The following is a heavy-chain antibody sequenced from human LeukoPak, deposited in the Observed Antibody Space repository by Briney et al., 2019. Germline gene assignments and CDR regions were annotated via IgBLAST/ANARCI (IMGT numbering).Heavy chain of an antibody. Sequence: GGSLRLSCAASGFTFSSYAMHWVRQAPGKGLEWVAVISYDGLNKNYADSVKGRFTISRDNSKNTLYLQMNSLRAEDTAVYYCAKDQSLLWFGESNLDYWGQGTLVTVSS. CDR1: GFTFSSYA. CDR2: ISYDGLNK. J-gene: IGHJ4*02. D-gene: IGHD3-10*01. V-gene: IGHV3-30*04. CDR3: AKDQSLLWFGESNLDY.